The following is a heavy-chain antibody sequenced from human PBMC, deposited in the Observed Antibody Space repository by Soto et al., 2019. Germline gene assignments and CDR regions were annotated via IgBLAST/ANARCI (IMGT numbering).Heavy chain of an antibody. Sequence: QVQLQESGPGLVKPSQTLSLTCTVSGGSISSGGYFWSWIRQPPGKGLEWIGNIFYSGTTYYNPSLKSRVTTSVHTSKNHCSLTRSSVTAVDTAVYFCAGGVLYWGQGTLFTVSS. CDR2: IFYSGTT. D-gene: IGHD1-1*01. CDR3: AGGVLY. CDR1: GGSISSGGYF. J-gene: IGHJ4*02. V-gene: IGHV4-31*03.